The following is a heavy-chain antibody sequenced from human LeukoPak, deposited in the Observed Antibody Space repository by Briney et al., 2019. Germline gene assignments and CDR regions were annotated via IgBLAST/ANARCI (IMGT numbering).Heavy chain of an antibody. CDR3: ARAQDSSGYLGY. V-gene: IGHV4-39*07. CDR2: IYYSGST. J-gene: IGHJ4*02. D-gene: IGHD3-22*01. Sequence: WVRQPPGKGLEWIGSIYYSGSTYYNPSLKSRVTISVDTSKNQFSLKLSSVTAADTAVYYCARAQDSSGYLGYWGQGTLVTVSS.